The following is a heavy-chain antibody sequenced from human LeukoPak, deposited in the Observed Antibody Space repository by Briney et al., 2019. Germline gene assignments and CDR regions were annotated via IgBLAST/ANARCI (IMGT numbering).Heavy chain of an antibody. V-gene: IGHV6-1*01. Sequence: SQTLSLTCAISGDSVSSNDAAWNWIRQSPSRGLEWLGRTYYRSKWYNDYAVSVKSRITINPDTSKNQFSLQLNSVTPEDTAVYYCARARIAVAAVGTFDYWGQGTLVTVSS. CDR3: ARARIAVAAVGTFDY. CDR2: TYYRSKWYN. CDR1: GDSVSSNDAA. J-gene: IGHJ4*02. D-gene: IGHD6-19*01.